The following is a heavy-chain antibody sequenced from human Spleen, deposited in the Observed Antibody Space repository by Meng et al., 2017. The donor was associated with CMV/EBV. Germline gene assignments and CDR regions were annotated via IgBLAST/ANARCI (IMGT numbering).Heavy chain of an antibody. CDR1: GFTFSSYS. D-gene: IGHD3-16*01. J-gene: IGHJ6*02. CDR2: ISSSSSII. V-gene: IGHV3-48*04. CDR3: TRDHYGGALDV. Sequence: GESLKISCAASGFTFSSYSMNWVRQAPGKGLEWVSYISSSSSIIYYADSVKGRFTISRDNAKNSLNLQMNSLRAEDTAVYYCTRDHYGGALDVWGQGTTVTVSS.